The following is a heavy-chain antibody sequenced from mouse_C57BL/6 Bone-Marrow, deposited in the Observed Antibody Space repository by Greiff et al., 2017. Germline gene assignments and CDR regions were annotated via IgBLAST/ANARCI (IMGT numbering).Heavy chain of an antibody. CDR2: IDPENGDT. CDR1: GFNINDDY. Sequence: EVQLQQSGAELVRPGASVKLSCTASGFNINDDYMHWVKQRPEQGLAWIGWIDPENGDTEYASKFQGKATITADTSSNTAYLQLSSLTSEDTAVYYCTFITTVVAYDFWYFDVWGTGTTVTVSS. CDR3: TFITTVVAYDFWYFDV. V-gene: IGHV14-4*01. D-gene: IGHD1-1*01. J-gene: IGHJ1*03.